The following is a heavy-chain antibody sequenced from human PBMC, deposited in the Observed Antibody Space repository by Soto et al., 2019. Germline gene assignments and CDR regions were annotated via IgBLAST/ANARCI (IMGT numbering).Heavy chain of an antibody. D-gene: IGHD3-9*01. CDR3: ARETYGFYDNYAFDI. V-gene: IGHV1-3*01. Sequence: ASVKVSCKASGYTFTSYAMHWVRQAPVQRLEWMGWIDAGNGNTKYSQKFQGRVTITRDTSASTAYMELSSLRSEDTAVYYCARETYGFYDNYAFDIWGQGTMVTVSS. CDR2: IDAGNGNT. J-gene: IGHJ3*02. CDR1: GYTFTSYA.